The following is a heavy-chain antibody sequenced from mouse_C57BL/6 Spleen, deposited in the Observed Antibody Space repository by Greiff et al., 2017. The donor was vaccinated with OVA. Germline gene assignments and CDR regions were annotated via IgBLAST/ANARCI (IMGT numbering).Heavy chain of an antibody. CDR1: GFTFSDYY. V-gene: IGHV5-12*01. CDR3: ARQGPPYDYLAWFAY. J-gene: IGHJ3*01. D-gene: IGHD2-4*01. CDR2: ISNGGGST. Sequence: DVKLVESGGGLVQPGGSLKLSCAASGFTFSDYYMYWVRQTPEKRLEWVAYISNGGGSTYYPDTVKGRFTISRDNAKNTLYLQMSRLKSEDTAMYYCARQGPPYDYLAWFAYWGQGTLVTVSA.